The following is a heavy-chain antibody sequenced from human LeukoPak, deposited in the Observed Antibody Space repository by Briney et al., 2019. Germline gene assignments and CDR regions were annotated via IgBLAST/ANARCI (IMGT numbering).Heavy chain of an antibody. CDR2: IYTSGST. Sequence: TSETLSLTCTVSGGSISSYYWSWIRQPAGKGLEGIGRIYTSGSTNYNPSLKSRVTISVDKSKNQFSLKLSSVTAADTAVYYCARDFPPYSNYLNYYYMDVWGKGTTVTVSS. CDR3: ARDFPPYSNYLNYYYMDV. CDR1: GGSISSYY. V-gene: IGHV4-4*07. J-gene: IGHJ6*03. D-gene: IGHD4-11*01.